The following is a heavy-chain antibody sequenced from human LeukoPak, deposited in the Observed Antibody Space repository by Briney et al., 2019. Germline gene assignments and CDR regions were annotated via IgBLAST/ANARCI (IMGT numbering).Heavy chain of an antibody. J-gene: IGHJ4*02. Sequence: ASVKVSCKASGYTFTGYYIHWVRQAPGQGLEWMGWINPNSGDTNFALKFQGRITMARDTSISTAYMELSRLRSDDTAVYYCASVIAGITTDYWGQGTLVTVSS. CDR3: ASVIAGITTDY. CDR2: INPNSGDT. D-gene: IGHD1-26*01. CDR1: GYTFTGYY. V-gene: IGHV1-2*02.